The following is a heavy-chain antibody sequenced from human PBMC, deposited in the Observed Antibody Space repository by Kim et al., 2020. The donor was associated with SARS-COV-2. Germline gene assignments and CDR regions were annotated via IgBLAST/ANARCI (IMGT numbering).Heavy chain of an antibody. CDR3: ARDTHSSSWYVGYFDY. J-gene: IGHJ4*02. V-gene: IGHV1-2*02. Sequence: VQGRVTMTRDTSISTAYMELSRLRADDTAVYYCARDTHSSSWYVGYFDYWGQGTLVTVSS. D-gene: IGHD6-13*01.